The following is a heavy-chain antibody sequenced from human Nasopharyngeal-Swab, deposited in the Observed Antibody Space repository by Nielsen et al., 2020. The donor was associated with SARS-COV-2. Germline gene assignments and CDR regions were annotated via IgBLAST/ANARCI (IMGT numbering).Heavy chain of an antibody. V-gene: IGHV1-8*01. CDR3: ARGGGSTSNGAFDI. Sequence: ASLKVSCKASGYTFTSYDINWVRQATGQGLEWMGWMNPNSGNTGYAQKLQGRVTMTRNTSISTAYMALSSLRSEDTAVYYCARGGGSTSNGAFDIWGQGTMVNVSS. J-gene: IGHJ3*02. CDR1: GYTFTSYD. D-gene: IGHD2-2*01. CDR2: MNPNSGNT.